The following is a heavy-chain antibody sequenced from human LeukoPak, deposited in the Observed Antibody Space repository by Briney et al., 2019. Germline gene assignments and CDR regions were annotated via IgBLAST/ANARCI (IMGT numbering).Heavy chain of an antibody. J-gene: IGHJ6*02. CDR2: SLYSGTT. Sequence: SETLSLTCTVSGGSISSGFFYCTWIRQHPGKGLEWIGYSLYSGTTYYNPSLKSRVTVSVDMSKNQFSLKLTSVTAADTAVYYCARVGGTNYYYYGMDVWGQGTTVTVSS. CDR1: GGSISSGFFY. CDR3: ARVGGTNYYYYGMDV. V-gene: IGHV4-31*03. D-gene: IGHD3-10*01.